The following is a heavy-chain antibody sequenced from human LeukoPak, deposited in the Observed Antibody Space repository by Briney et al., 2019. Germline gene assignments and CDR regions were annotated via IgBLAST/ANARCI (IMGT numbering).Heavy chain of an antibody. J-gene: IGHJ6*02. V-gene: IGHV1-2*02. CDR2: INPNSGGT. D-gene: IGHD1-26*01. Sequence: GASVKVSCKASGYTFTGYYMHWVRQAPGQGLEWMGWINPNSGGTNYAQKFQGRVTMTRDTSISTAYMELSRLRSDDTAVYYCARDSGSSNYYGMDVWGQGTTVTVSS. CDR3: ARDSGSSNYYGMDV. CDR1: GYTFTGYY.